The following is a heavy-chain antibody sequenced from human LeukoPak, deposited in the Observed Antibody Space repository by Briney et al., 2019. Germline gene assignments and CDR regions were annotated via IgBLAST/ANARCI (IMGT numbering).Heavy chain of an antibody. CDR3: ARDKTAANVIPFDY. D-gene: IGHD6-13*01. V-gene: IGHV4-39*07. CDR2: IYYSGST. CDR1: GGSISSSSYY. J-gene: IGHJ4*02. Sequence: SETLSLTCTVSGGSISSSSYYWGWIRQPPGKGLEWIGSIYYSGSTYYNPSLKSRVTISVDTSKNQFSLKLSSVTAADTAVYYCARDKTAANVIPFDYWGQGTLVTVSS.